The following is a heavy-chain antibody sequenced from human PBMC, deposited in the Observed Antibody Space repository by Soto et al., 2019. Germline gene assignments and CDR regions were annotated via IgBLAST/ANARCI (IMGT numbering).Heavy chain of an antibody. D-gene: IGHD2-15*01. Sequence: GGSLRLSCAASGLTFSSYSMNWVRQAPGKGLEWVSSISSSSSYIYYADSVKGRFTISRDNAKNSLYLQMNSLRAEDTAVYYCASLLIYCSGGSCSDVWGKGTTVTVS. CDR3: ASLLIYCSGGSCSDV. CDR1: GLTFSSYS. CDR2: ISSSSSYI. V-gene: IGHV3-21*01. J-gene: IGHJ6*03.